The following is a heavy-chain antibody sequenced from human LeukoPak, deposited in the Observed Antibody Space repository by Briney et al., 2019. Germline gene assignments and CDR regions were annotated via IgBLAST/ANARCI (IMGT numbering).Heavy chain of an antibody. CDR1: GGSTSSGDYY. J-gene: IGHJ4*02. CDR2: IYYSGST. D-gene: IGHD3-9*01. Sequence: SQTLSLTCTVSGGSTSSGDYYWSWIRQPPGKGLEWIGYIYYSGSTYYNPSLKSRVTISVDTSKNQFSLKLSSVTAADTAVYYCARGLTYYDILTGYYMYYFDYWGQGTLVTVSS. V-gene: IGHV4-30-4*01. CDR3: ARGLTYYDILTGYYMYYFDY.